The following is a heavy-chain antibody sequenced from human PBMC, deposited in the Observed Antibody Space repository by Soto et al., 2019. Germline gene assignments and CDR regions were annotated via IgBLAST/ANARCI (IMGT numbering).Heavy chain of an antibody. J-gene: IGHJ4*01. CDR1: GMADRRQL. CDR3: ARDHGRQSGNCIFDN. D-gene: IGHD1-1*01. CDR2: LWYHGSDK. Sequence: GGLTLAVATSGMADRRQLVPPHHATPRKGLEWVAVLWYHGSDKFYADSVKGRFTISRDNSKNTLYLQMNGLRAEDKAVYYCARDHGRQSGNCIFDNWGQG. V-gene: IGHV3-33*01.